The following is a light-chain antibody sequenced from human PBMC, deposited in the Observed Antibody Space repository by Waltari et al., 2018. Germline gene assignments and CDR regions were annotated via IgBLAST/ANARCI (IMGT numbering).Light chain of an antibody. CDR3: QQSYSAPRT. CDR2: AAS. CDR1: QNINNY. Sequence: DVQITQSLSSLSAYVGERGTITCRASQNINNYLNWYQQKPGKALTLLIYAASTLQNGVPSVCSSSASGTDFTLTISMRQDEDFASYCCQQSYSAPRTFGQGTKVEIK. J-gene: IGKJ1*01. V-gene: IGKV1-39*01.